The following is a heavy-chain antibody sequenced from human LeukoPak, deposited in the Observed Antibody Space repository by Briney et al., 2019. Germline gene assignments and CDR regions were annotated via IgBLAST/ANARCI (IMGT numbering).Heavy chain of an antibody. Sequence: SVKVSCKASGGTFISYAISWVRQAPGQGLEWMGGIIPIFGTANYAQKFQGRVTITADESTSTAYMELSSLRSEDTAVYYCARGGLRFLDFDYWGQGTLVTVSS. CDR3: ARGGLRFLDFDY. D-gene: IGHD3-3*01. J-gene: IGHJ4*02. V-gene: IGHV1-69*13. CDR2: IIPIFGTA. CDR1: GGTFISYA.